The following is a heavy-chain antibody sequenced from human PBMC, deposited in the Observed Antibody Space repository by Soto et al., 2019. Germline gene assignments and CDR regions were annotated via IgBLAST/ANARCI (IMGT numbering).Heavy chain of an antibody. D-gene: IGHD1-26*01. CDR1: GDSLSSNSAA. V-gene: IGHV6-1*01. Sequence: PSQTLSLTCAISGDSLSSNSAAWNWIRQSPSRGLEWLGRTYYRSKWYNDYAVSVKSRITINPDTSKKQFSLQLNSVTREDTAVSYCARDVRGVGGTTKYYYGMDVWGQGTTVTVSS. CDR2: TYYRSKWYN. J-gene: IGHJ6*02. CDR3: ARDVRGVGGTTKYYYGMDV.